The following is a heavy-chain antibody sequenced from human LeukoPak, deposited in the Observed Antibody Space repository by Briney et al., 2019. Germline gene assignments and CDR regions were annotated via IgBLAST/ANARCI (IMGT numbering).Heavy chain of an antibody. CDR2: IIPIFGTA. J-gene: IGHJ6*03. V-gene: IGHV1-69*06. D-gene: IGHD2-15*01. Sequence: SVKVSCKASGYTFTSYYMHWVRQAPGQGLEWMGGIIPIFGTANYAQKFQGRVTITADKSTSTAYMELSSLRSEDTAVYYCARGYCSGGSCYTGYYYYYYMDVWGKGTTVTISS. CDR3: ARGYCSGGSCYTGYYYYYYMDV. CDR1: GYTFTSYY.